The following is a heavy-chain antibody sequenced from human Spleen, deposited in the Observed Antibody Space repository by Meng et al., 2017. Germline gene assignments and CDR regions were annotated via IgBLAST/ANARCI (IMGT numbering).Heavy chain of an antibody. D-gene: IGHD2-2*01. V-gene: IGHV4-34*01. J-gene: IGHJ5*02. CDR2: INHSGST. Sequence: QVQLQEPGPGLGKPSGTLSLTCAVYGGSFSGYYWSWIRQPPGKGLEWIGEINHSGSTNYNPSLKSRVTISLDTSKNQFSLKLSSVTAADTSVYYCARGLSIAVVPGHWFDPWGQGTLVTVSS. CDR1: GGSFSGYY. CDR3: ARGLSIAVVPGHWFDP.